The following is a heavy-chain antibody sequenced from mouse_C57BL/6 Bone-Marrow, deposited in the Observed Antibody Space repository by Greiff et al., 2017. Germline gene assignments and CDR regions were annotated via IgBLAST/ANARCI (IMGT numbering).Heavy chain of an antibody. CDR1: GFNIKDYY. D-gene: IGHD1-1*01. Sequence: EVKVEESGAELVRPGASVKLSCTASGFNIKDYYMHWVKQRPEQGLEWIGRIDPEDGDTEYAPKFQGKATMTTDTSSNTAYLQLSSLTSEDTAVYYCTPFITTVVPFAYWGQGTLVTVSA. CDR2: IDPEDGDT. J-gene: IGHJ3*01. V-gene: IGHV14-1*01. CDR3: TPFITTVVPFAY.